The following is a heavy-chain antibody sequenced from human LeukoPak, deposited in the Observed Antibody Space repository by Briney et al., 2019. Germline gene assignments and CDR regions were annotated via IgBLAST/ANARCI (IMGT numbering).Heavy chain of an antibody. D-gene: IGHD6-25*01. CDR3: ARVDRLYERTYPAGYDI. V-gene: IGHV1-2*02. CDR2: INPHSGGT. J-gene: IGHJ3*02. CDR1: GYNFRDYY. Sequence: ASVKVSCKASGYNFRDYYIHWVRHAPGQGLEWMGWINPHSGGTRYAPKFQGRVTMSRDTSINTAYMELRRLRSDDTAVFYCARVDRLYERTYPAGYDIWGQGTRVTASS.